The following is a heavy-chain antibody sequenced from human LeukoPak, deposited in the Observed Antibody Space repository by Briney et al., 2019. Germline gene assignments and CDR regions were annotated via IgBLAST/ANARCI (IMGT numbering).Heavy chain of an antibody. D-gene: IGHD3-10*01. J-gene: IGHJ5*02. CDR2: INPNSGGT. Sequence: GASVKVSRKASGYTFTGYYMHWVRQAPGQGLEWMGWINPNSGGTNYAQKFQGRVTMTRDTSISTAYMELSRLRSDDTAVYYCARSSGGSYWFDPWGQGTLVTVSS. CDR3: ARSSGGSYWFDP. CDR1: GYTFTGYY. V-gene: IGHV1-2*02.